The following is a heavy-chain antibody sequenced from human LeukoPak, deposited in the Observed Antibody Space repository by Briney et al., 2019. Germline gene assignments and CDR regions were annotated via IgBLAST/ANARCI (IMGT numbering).Heavy chain of an antibody. V-gene: IGHV4-38-2*02. J-gene: IGHJ6*02. CDR3: ARRKQRYYYGMDV. D-gene: IGHD5-18*01. CDR1: GYSISSGYY. CDR2: IYHSGST. Sequence: SETLSLTCTVSGYSISSGYYWGWIRQPPGKGLEWIGSIYHSGSTYYNPSLKSRVTISVDTSKNQFSLKLSSVTAADTAVYYCARRKQRYYYGMDVWGQGTTVTVSS.